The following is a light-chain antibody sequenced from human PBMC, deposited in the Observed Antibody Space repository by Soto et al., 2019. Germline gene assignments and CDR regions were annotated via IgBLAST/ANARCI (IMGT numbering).Light chain of an antibody. CDR2: GAS. J-gene: IGKJ4*01. V-gene: IGKV3-20*01. CDR3: QQYGGSPRVT. CDR1: QSVSSNY. Sequence: EIVLTQSPGTLSLSPGERATLSCRASQSVSSNYLAWYQQKPGQAPRLLIYGASSRATDIPDRFIGSGSGTDFTLTISRLEPEDSAVYYCQQYGGSPRVTFGGGTKVEIK.